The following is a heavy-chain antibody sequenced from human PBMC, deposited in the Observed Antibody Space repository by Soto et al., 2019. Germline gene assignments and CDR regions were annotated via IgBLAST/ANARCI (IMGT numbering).Heavy chain of an antibody. CDR3: ARPLRYYGSGSHYYYYYGMDV. CDR2: INHSGST. D-gene: IGHD3-10*01. V-gene: IGHV4-34*01. CDR1: GGSFSGYY. Sequence: YGGSFSGYYWSWIRQPPGKGLEWIGEINHSGSTNYNPSLKSRVTISVDTSKNQFSLKLSSVTAADTAVYYCARPLRYYGSGSHYYYYYGMDVWGQGTTVTVSS. J-gene: IGHJ6*02.